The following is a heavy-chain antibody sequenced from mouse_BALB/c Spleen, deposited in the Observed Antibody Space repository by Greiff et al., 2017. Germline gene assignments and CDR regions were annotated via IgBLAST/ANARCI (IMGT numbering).Heavy chain of an antibody. CDR1: GFTFSSYA. Sequence: EVKLVESGGGLVKPGGSLKLSCAASGFTFSSYAMSWVRQTPEKRLEWVATISSGGSYTYYPDSVKGRFTISRDNAKNTLYLQVSSLRSEDTAMYYCARQGGADYWGQGTTLTVSS. CDR3: ARQGGADY. V-gene: IGHV5-9-3*01. J-gene: IGHJ2*01. CDR2: ISSGGSYT.